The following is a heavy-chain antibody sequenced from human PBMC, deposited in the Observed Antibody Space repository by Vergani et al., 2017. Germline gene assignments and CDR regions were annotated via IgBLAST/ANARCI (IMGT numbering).Heavy chain of an antibody. CDR1: GGSISSYY. D-gene: IGHD3-9*01. V-gene: IGHV4-59*07. J-gene: IGHJ4*02. Sequence: QVQLQASGPGLVKPSDTLSLTCTVSGGSISSYYWSWIRQPPGTGLEWIGYIYYSGSTNYNPSLKSRVTISVDTSKNQFALKLSSVTAADTAVYYCARGSGRYFDWLWGQGTLVTVSS. CDR2: IYYSGST. CDR3: ARGSGRYFDWL.